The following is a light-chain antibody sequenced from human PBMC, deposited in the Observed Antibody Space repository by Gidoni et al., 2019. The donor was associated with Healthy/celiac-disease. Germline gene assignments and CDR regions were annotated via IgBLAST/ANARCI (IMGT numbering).Light chain of an antibody. CDR1: QSISSY. CDR2: AAS. J-gene: IGKJ1*01. Sequence: DIQMTQSPSSLSASVGDRVTITCRASQSISSYLNWYQQKPGKAPKLLIYAASSLQSGVPSRFSGSGSGTDFTLTISSLQPEDFATYYCQQSYSTPQPFGQGTQVEIK. CDR3: QQSYSTPQP. V-gene: IGKV1-39*01.